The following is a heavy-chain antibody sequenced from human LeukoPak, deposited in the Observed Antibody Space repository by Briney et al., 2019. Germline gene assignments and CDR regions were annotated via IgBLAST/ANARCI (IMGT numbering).Heavy chain of an antibody. V-gene: IGHV4-39*07. D-gene: IGHD3-22*01. CDR3: ARVRSNYYDSSGYYDY. Sequence: SETLSLTCTVSGGSISSYYWGWIRQPPGKGLEWIGSIYYSGSTYYDPSLKSRVTISVDTSKNQFSLKLSSVSAADTAVYYCARVRSNYYDSSGYYDYWGQGTLVTVSS. CDR1: GGSISSYY. J-gene: IGHJ4*02. CDR2: IYYSGST.